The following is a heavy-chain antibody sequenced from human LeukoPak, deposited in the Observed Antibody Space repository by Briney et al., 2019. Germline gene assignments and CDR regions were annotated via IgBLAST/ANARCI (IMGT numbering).Heavy chain of an antibody. CDR1: GGSISGYF. V-gene: IGHV4-4*07. J-gene: IGHJ4*02. D-gene: IGHD5-12*01. CDR2: IYSSGTA. CDR3: ARGTEKTRISGYYSFDH. Sequence: ASETLSLTCTVSGGSISGYFWTWLRQPTGKELEWIGRIYSSGTAYYNPSLESRVTISLATFNNQFSLKVTSVTAADTAVYYCARGTEKTRISGYYSFDHWGRGLLVTVSS.